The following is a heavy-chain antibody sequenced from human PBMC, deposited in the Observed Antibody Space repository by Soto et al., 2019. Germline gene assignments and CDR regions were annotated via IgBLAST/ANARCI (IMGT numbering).Heavy chain of an antibody. Sequence: SETLSLTCTVSGGSISSGGYYWSWIRQHPGKGLEWIGYIYYSGSTYYNPSLKSRVTISVDTSKNQFSLKLSSVTAADTAVYYCARTGTEYDYVWGSPPGPFDYWGQGTLVTVSS. J-gene: IGHJ4*02. CDR3: ARTGTEYDYVWGSPPGPFDY. CDR2: IYYSGST. V-gene: IGHV4-31*03. D-gene: IGHD3-16*01. CDR1: GGSISSGGYY.